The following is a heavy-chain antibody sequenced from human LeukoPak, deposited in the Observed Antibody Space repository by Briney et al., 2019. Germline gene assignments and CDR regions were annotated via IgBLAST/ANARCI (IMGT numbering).Heavy chain of an antibody. D-gene: IGHD6-13*01. CDR1: GFTFSSYW. CDR3: AREIAAAGTTFDY. CDR2: IKQDGSEK. Sequence: GGSLRLSCAASGFTFSSYWMSWVRQAPGKGLEWVANIKQDGSEKYYVDSVKGRFTISRDNAENSLYLQMNSLRAEDTAVYYCAREIAAAGTTFDYWGQGTLVTVSS. V-gene: IGHV3-7*01. J-gene: IGHJ4*02.